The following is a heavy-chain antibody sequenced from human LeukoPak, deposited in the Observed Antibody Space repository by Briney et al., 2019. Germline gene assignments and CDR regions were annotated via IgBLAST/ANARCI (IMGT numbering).Heavy chain of an antibody. CDR3: ARDSIWGSGTYGFDY. J-gene: IGHJ4*02. Sequence: GASVKVSCKASGYTFTSYLIHRVRQAPGQRLEWMGWINVGNDNTKYSQNFQGRVTITRDTSASTAYMELSSLRSEDTAVYYCARDSIWGSGTYGFDYWGQGALVTVSS. CDR2: INVGNDNT. V-gene: IGHV1-3*01. CDR1: GYTFTSYL. D-gene: IGHD1-26*01.